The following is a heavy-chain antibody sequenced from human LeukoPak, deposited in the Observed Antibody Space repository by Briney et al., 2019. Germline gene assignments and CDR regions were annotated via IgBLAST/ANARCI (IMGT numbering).Heavy chain of an antibody. CDR1: GYTFTCYY. V-gene: IGHV1-2*02. Sequence: GASVKVSFKASGYTFTCYYMHWVRQAPGQGLEWMGWINPNSGGTNYAQTFQGRVTMTRDTSISTAYMELSRLRSDDTAVYCCASQRTPNSYDSRPDAFDFWGQGTMVTVSS. CDR2: INPNSGGT. D-gene: IGHD3-22*01. J-gene: IGHJ3*01. CDR3: ASQRTPNSYDSRPDAFDF.